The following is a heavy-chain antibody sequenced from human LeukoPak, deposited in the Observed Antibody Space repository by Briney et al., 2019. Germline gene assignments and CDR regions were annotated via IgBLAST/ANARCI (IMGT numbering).Heavy chain of an antibody. Sequence: SVKVSCKASGGTFSSYAISWVRQAPGQGLDWMGRIIPILGIANYAQKFQGRVTINEDKSTSTASMELSSLRSEDTAVYYCAENSGTYFDYWGQGTLVTVSS. J-gene: IGHJ4*02. D-gene: IGHD6-19*01. CDR3: AENSGTYFDY. CDR1: GGTFSSYA. CDR2: IIPILGIA. V-gene: IGHV1-69*04.